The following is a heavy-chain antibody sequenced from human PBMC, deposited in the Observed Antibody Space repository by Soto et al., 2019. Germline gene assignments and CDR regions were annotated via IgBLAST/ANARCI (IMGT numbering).Heavy chain of an antibody. CDR3: TRGPRPCSSGTGAY. V-gene: IGHV3-23*01. D-gene: IGHD1-26*01. CDR2: ISRSGRGSA. Sequence: PGGSLRLSCAASGFTFNSYVMTWVRQAPGEGLEWVSSISRSGRGSAYYADSVKGRFTISRDNDKNTLYLQLDSLRVEDTAMYYCTRGPRPCSSGTGAYWGPGTQVTVSS. J-gene: IGHJ4*02. CDR1: GFTFNSYV.